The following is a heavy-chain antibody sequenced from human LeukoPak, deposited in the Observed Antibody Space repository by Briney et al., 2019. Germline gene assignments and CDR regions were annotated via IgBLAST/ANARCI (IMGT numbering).Heavy chain of an antibody. CDR2: IYPGDSDT. D-gene: IGHD6-19*01. V-gene: IGHV5-51*01. CDR1: GYGFTSYW. CDR3: ARHQLSVAGDPIDY. Sequence: GAALQISFKGSGYGFTSYWIGWVRQMPGKGVGWMGIIYPGDSDTRYSPSFQGQVTISADKSISTAYLQWSSLKASDTAMYYCARHQLSVAGDPIDYWGQGTLVTVSS. J-gene: IGHJ4*02.